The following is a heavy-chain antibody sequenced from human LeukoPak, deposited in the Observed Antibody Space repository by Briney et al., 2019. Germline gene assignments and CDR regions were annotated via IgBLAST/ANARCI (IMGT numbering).Heavy chain of an antibody. D-gene: IGHD4-23*01. V-gene: IGHV3-23*01. CDR2: ISGNGAGT. CDR3: AKFSPYGGNSY. Sequence: QSGGSLRLSCAASGFTFSSSATSWVRQAPGKGLEWVSAISGNGAGTYYADSAKGRFTISRDNSKNTLYLQMNSLRVEDTAVYYCAKFSPYGGNSYWGQGTLVTVSS. CDR1: GFTFSSSA. J-gene: IGHJ4*02.